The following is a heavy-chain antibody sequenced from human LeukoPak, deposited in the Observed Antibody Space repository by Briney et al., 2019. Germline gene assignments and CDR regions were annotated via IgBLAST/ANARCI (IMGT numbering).Heavy chain of an antibody. CDR2: ISSSGSTI. J-gene: IGHJ1*01. V-gene: IGHV3-11*01. D-gene: IGHD3-22*01. Sequence: GGSLRLSCAASGFTFSDYYMSWIRQAPGKGLEWVSYISSSGSTIYYADSVKGRFTISRDNAKNSLYLQMNSLRAEDTAVYYCASHSSGCYAELEYFQHWGQGTLVTVSS. CDR3: ASHSSGCYAELEYFQH. CDR1: GFTFSDYY.